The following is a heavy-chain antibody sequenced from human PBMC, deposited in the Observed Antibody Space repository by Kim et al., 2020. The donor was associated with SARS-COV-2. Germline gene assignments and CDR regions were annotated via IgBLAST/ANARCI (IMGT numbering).Heavy chain of an antibody. CDR3: AKDGESVTMIRGAFDH. Sequence: GGSLRLSCAASGFTFNRYAMSWVRQAPGKGLEWVAAISGNGVTIECVDSVKGRFTISRDNSKNTLSLELASLRAEDTAVYYCAKDGESVTMIRGAFDHWGQGTRVTVSS. V-gene: IGHV3-23*01. CDR1: GFTFNRYA. CDR2: ISGNGVTI. D-gene: IGHD3-10*01. J-gene: IGHJ4*02.